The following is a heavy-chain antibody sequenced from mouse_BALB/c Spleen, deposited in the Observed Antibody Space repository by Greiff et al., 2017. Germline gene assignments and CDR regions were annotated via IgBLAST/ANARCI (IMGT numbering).Heavy chain of an antibody. Sequence: VQLKESGTVLARPGASVKMSCKASGYTFTSYWMHWVKQRPGQGLEWIGAIYPGNSDTSYNQKFKGKAKLTAVTSTSTAYMELSSLTNEDSAVYYCKGQLGLHYAMDYWGQGTSVTVSS. V-gene: IGHV1-5*01. CDR1: GYTFTSYW. CDR3: KGQLGLHYAMDY. J-gene: IGHJ4*01. CDR2: IYPGNSDT. D-gene: IGHD3-1*01.